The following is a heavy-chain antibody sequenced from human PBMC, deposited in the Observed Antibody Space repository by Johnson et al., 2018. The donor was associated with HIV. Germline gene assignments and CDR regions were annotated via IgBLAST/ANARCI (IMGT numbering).Heavy chain of an antibody. D-gene: IGHD1-26*01. J-gene: IGHJ3*02. CDR3: ASEAKHHVGANRVSSFDI. Sequence: QVQLVESGGGVAQPGRSLRLSCAASGFTFSTYAFHWVRQAPGKGLDWVAVISFDGSNKYYADSVKGRVTISRDNAKNSLYLQLNSLRAEDTALYYCASEAKHHVGANRVSSFDIWGQGTMVTVSA. CDR2: ISFDGSNK. CDR1: GFTFSTYA. V-gene: IGHV3-30*04.